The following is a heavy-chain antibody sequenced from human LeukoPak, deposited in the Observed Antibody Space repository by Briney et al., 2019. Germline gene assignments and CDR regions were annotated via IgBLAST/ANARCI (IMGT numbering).Heavy chain of an antibody. CDR1: GYTFYDYY. J-gene: IGHJ4*02. Sequence: ASVKVSCKASGYTFYDYYIHWVRQAPGQGLEWMGWINPKSGDTAYTQKFQGRVTMTRDVSINTAYMELIRLISDDTAVYYCATQPIDAYGDYGGVVWGQGTLVTVSS. CDR2: INPKSGDT. CDR3: ATQPIDAYGDYGGVV. V-gene: IGHV1-2*02. D-gene: IGHD4-17*01.